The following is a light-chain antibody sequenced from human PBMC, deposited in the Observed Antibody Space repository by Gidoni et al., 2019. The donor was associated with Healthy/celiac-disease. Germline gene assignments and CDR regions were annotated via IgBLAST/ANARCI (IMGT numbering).Light chain of an antibody. Sequence: EIVMTQSPATLSVSPGERATLSCRASQSVSSNLAWYQQKPGQAPRLLIYGASNRATGIPARFSGSGSGTEFTLTISSLQSEDFAVYYCQQYNNWPPLTFXGXTKVEIK. J-gene: IGKJ4*01. CDR2: GAS. CDR3: QQYNNWPPLT. CDR1: QSVSSN. V-gene: IGKV3-15*01.